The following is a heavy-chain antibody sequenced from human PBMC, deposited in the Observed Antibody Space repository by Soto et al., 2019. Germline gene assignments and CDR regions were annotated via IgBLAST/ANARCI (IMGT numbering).Heavy chain of an antibody. J-gene: IGHJ5*02. CDR3: ARVAFWSEDNWFDP. CDR1: GYTFTIYG. V-gene: IGHV1-3*01. CDR2: INAGNGHT. D-gene: IGHD3-3*01. Sequence: GASVKVSCKASGYTFTIYGIHWLRQAPGQSLEWMGWINAGNGHTKYSQNFQGRVTITRDTFASTAYMELSSLRYEDTAVYYCARVAFWSEDNWFDPWGQGTQVTVSS.